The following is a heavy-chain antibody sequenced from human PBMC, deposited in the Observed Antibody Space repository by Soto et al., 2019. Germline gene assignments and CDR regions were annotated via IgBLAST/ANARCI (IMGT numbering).Heavy chain of an antibody. J-gene: IGHJ4*02. CDR1: GFTFSSYG. CDR2: IWYDGSNK. V-gene: IGHV3-33*01. D-gene: IGHD5-12*01. Sequence: QVQLVESGGGVVQPGRSLRLSCAASGFTFSSYGMHWVRQAPGKGLEWVAVIWYDGSNKYYADSVKGRFTISRDNSKNMLYLQMNSLRAEDTAVYYCARRGYSGYEQIDYWGQGTMVTVSS. CDR3: ARRGYSGYEQIDY.